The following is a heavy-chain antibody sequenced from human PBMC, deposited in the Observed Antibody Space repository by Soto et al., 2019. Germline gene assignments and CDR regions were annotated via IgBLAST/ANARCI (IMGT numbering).Heavy chain of an antibody. V-gene: IGHV1-69*06. CDR1: GGTFSSYA. J-gene: IGHJ4*02. CDR3: ARFKDFWSGYYDY. Sequence: SVKVSCKASGGTFSSYAISWVRQAPGQGLEWMGGIIPIFGTANYAQKFQGRVAITADKSTSTAYMELSSLRSEDTAVYYCARFKDFWSGYYDYWGQGTLVTVSS. D-gene: IGHD3-3*01. CDR2: IIPIFGTA.